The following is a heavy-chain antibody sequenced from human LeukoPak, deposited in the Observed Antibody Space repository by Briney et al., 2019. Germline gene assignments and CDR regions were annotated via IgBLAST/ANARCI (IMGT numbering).Heavy chain of an antibody. CDR1: GYTFTDYY. CDR2: INPNIGDT. CDR3: ARDRPSITGTTLDYFDY. J-gene: IGHJ4*02. V-gene: IGHV1-2*02. D-gene: IGHD1-7*01. Sequence: ASVKVSCKASGYTFTDYYMHWVRQAPGQGLEWMGWINPNIGDTNYAQKFQGRVTMTRYTSISTAYMELSRLRSDDTAVYYCARDRPSITGTTLDYFDYWGQGTLLTVSS.